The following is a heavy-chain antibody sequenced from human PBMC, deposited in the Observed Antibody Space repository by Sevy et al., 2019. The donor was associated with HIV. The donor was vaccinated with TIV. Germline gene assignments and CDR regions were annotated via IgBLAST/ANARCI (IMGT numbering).Heavy chain of an antibody. V-gene: IGHV3-7*01. CDR1: GFTFSSYW. J-gene: IGHJ6*02. Sequence: GGSLRLSCAASGFTFSSYWMSWVRQAPGKGLEWVANIKQDGSEKYYVDSVKGRFTISRDNAKNSLYLQMNSLRAEDTAVYYCARAGSGYSSSWGLYYYYGMDVWGQGTTVTVSS. D-gene: IGHD6-13*01. CDR2: IKQDGSEK. CDR3: ARAGSGYSSSWGLYYYYGMDV.